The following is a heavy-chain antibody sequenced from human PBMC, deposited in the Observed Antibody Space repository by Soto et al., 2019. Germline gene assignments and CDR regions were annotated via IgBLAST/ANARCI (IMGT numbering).Heavy chain of an antibody. Sequence: QLQLQESGSGLLKPSQTLSLTCAVSGGSIRSAGYSWSWIRQSPGRGLEWIAAIYHSGTTYYNPSLMRRVTLSVDTSTNQFSLQLDSATAADTAVYYCPRVLTAAFDIWGQGAMVVVSS. CDR3: PRVLTAAFDI. J-gene: IGHJ3*02. V-gene: IGHV4-30-2*06. CDR2: IYHSGTT. D-gene: IGHD2-21*02. CDR1: GGSIRSAGYS.